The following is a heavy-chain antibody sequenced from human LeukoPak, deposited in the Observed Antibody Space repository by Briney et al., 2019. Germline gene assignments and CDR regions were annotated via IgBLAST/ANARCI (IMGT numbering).Heavy chain of an antibody. Sequence: GESLKISCKGSGYSFTSYWIGWVRQMPGKGLEWMGIIYPGDSDTRYSPSFQGQVTISADKSISTAYLQWSSLKASDTAMYYYARQGPRPMYSSSSGEYYFDYWGQGTLVTVSS. J-gene: IGHJ4*02. D-gene: IGHD6-6*01. CDR2: IYPGDSDT. CDR3: ARQGPRPMYSSSSGEYYFDY. CDR1: GYSFTSYW. V-gene: IGHV5-51*01.